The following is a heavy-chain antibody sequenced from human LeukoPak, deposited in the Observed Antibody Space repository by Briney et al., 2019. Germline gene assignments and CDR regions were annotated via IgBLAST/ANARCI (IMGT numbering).Heavy chain of an antibody. CDR3: ARVRGDYGGAADY. CDR2: IKQDGSEK. D-gene: IGHD4-23*01. Sequence: GSLRLSCVASGFTFSNYWMSWVRQAPGKGLEWVAYIKQDGSEKYYVDSVKGRFTISGDNARNSLFLQMNSLRAEDTAMYYCARVRGDYGGAADYWGQGTLLVTVSS. V-gene: IGHV3-7*01. J-gene: IGHJ4*02. CDR1: GFTFSNYW.